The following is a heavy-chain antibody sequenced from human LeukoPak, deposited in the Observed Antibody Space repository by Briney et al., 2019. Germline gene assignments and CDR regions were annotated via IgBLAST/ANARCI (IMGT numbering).Heavy chain of an antibody. Sequence: GGSLRLSCAASGFTVSSNYMSWVRQAPGKGREWVSIIYSGGNTYYADFARGRFTISRDNSKNTLHLQMSSLRVEDTAVYYCASCFTDGDCDYWGQGTLVTVSS. CDR1: GFTVSSNY. V-gene: IGHV3-66*01. J-gene: IGHJ4*02. D-gene: IGHD4-17*01. CDR2: IYSGGNT. CDR3: ASCFTDGDCDY.